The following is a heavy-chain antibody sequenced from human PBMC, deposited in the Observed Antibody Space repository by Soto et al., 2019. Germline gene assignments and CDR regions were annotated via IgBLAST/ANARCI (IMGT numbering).Heavy chain of an antibody. Sequence: EVQLVESGGGLVQPGGSLRLSCAASGFTLSGRSMHWVRQAPGKGLVWVSGIDNAGTDSTYADSVKGRFTSSRDNAKNMMYLQMISVRVEDIAVYYCARGWFGPDVWGKGTTVTVSS. CDR1: GFTLSGRS. J-gene: IGHJ6*04. V-gene: IGHV3-74*01. D-gene: IGHD3-10*01. CDR3: ARGWFGPDV. CDR2: IDNAGTDS.